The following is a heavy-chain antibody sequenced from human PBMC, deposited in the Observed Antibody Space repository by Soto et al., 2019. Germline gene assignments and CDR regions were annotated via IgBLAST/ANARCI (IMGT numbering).Heavy chain of an antibody. CDR3: ARATVGTYYFDY. J-gene: IGHJ4*02. Sequence: AGGSLRLSCAASGFTFSDHYMDWVRQAPGKGLEWVGRTRDKTNSYTTGYAASVKGRFTISRDDSKSSLYLQMNSLKTEDTAVYYCARATVGTYYFDYWGQGTLVTVSS. V-gene: IGHV3-72*01. CDR1: GFTFSDHY. D-gene: IGHD3-16*01. CDR2: TRDKTNSYTT.